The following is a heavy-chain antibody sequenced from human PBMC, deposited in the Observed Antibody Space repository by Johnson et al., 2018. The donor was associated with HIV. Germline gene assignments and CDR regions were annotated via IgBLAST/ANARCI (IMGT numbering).Heavy chain of an antibody. CDR2: ISYDGSNK. CDR1: GFTFSNYG. CDR3: ARVRPPGLLDAIDI. J-gene: IGHJ3*02. V-gene: IGHV3-30*19. Sequence: QVQLVESGGGVVQPGGSLRLSCKASGFTFSNYGIHWVRQAPGKGLEWVAVISYDGSNKYYADSVKGRFTISRDNSKNTLYLQMNSLRAEDTAVYHCARVRPPGLLDAIDIWGQGTMVTDSS.